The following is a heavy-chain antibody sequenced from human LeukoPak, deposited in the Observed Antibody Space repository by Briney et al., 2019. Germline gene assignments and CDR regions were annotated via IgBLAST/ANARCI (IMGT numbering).Heavy chain of an antibody. J-gene: IGHJ4*02. CDR2: ISGSGGST. D-gene: IGHD5-12*01. CDR1: GFTFSSYA. Sequence: GGSLRLSCAASGFTFSSYAMSWVRQAPEKGLEWVSAISGSGGSTYHADSVRGRITISRDNSKNTLYLQMNSLRAEDTAVYYCARRVATYYFDYWGQGTLVTVSS. V-gene: IGHV3-23*01. CDR3: ARRVATYYFDY.